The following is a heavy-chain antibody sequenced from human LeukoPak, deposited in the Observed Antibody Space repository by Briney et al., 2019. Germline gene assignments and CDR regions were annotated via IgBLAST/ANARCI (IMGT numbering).Heavy chain of an antibody. CDR3: AKPIQGVSMIVGGNDAFDI. J-gene: IGHJ3*02. D-gene: IGHD3-22*01. Sequence: GGSLRLSCAASGFTVSSNYMSWVRQAPGKGLEWVSVIYSGGSTYYADSVKGRFTISRDNSKNTLYLQMNSLRAEDTAVYYCAKPIQGVSMIVGGNDAFDIWGQGTMVTVSS. CDR1: GFTVSSNY. CDR2: IYSGGST. V-gene: IGHV3-53*05.